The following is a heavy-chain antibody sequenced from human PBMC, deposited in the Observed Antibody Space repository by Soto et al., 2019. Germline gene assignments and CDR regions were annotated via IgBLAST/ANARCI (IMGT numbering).Heavy chain of an antibody. CDR2: ISYDGSNK. V-gene: IGHV3-30-3*01. J-gene: IGHJ6*02. CDR1: GFTFSSYA. Sequence: QVQLVESGGGVVQPGRSLRLSCAASGFTFSSYAMHWVRQAPGKGLEWVAVISYDGSNKYYADSVKGRFTISRDNSKNTLYLQMNSLRAEATAVYYCARDDTAAAVDYYYYGMDVWGQGTTVTVSS. CDR3: ARDDTAAAVDYYYYGMDV. D-gene: IGHD6-13*01.